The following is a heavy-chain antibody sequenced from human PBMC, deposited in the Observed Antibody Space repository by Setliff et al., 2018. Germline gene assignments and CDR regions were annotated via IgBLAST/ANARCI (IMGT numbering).Heavy chain of an antibody. Sequence: PRGSLRLSCAASGFTFSDYYMSWIRQAPGKGLEWVSYISSSGSTIYYADSVKGRFTISRDNAKNSLYLQMNSLRAEDTAVYYCALSLAAAGHDAFDIWGQGTMVTVSS. D-gene: IGHD6-13*01. CDR3: ALSLAAAGHDAFDI. CDR1: GFTFSDYY. V-gene: IGHV3-11*04. J-gene: IGHJ3*02. CDR2: ISSSGSTI.